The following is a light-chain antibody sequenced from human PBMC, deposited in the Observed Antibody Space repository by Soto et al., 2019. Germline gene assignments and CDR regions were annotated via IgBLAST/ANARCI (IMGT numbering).Light chain of an antibody. Sequence: EIVLTQSPATLSLSPGEGATLSCRASQSISSHLAWYQQKPGHAPRLLMYDASKRATGIPARFSGSGSGTDFTLAISSLAPEAFAVYYCQQRPNWPLTFGGGTKVEIK. CDR2: DAS. J-gene: IGKJ4*01. CDR1: QSISSH. CDR3: QQRPNWPLT. V-gene: IGKV3-11*01.